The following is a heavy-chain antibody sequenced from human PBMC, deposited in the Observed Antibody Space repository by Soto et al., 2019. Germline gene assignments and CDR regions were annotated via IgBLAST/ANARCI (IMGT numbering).Heavy chain of an antibody. CDR2: IGTAGDT. Sequence: GSLRLSCAASGFTFSSYDMHWVRQATGKGLEWVSAIGTAGDTYYPGSVKGRFTISRENAKNSLYLQMNSLRAEDTAVYYCARVKTSRYGDYVYYYYGMDVWGQGTTVTVSS. J-gene: IGHJ6*02. V-gene: IGHV3-13*01. D-gene: IGHD4-17*01. CDR3: ARVKTSRYGDYVYYYYGMDV. CDR1: GFTFSSYD.